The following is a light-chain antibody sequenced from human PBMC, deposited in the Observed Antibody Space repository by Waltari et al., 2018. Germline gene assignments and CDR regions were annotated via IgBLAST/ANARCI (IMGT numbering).Light chain of an antibody. CDR2: GAS. CDR3: QQYGSSVLYT. CDR1: QSLTKKY. J-gene: IGKJ2*01. Sequence: EIVLTQSPGTLSLSPGERATLSCRASQSLTKKYLAWYQQNPGQAPRLLIYGASSRAAGVPDRFSGSGSGTDFTLTIDRLDPEDFAVYYCQQYGSSVLYTFGQGTNLEI. V-gene: IGKV3-20*01.